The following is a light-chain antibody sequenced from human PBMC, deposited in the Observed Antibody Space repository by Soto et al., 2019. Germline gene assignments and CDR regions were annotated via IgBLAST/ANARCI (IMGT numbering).Light chain of an antibody. V-gene: IGLV2-14*03. Sequence: QSALTQPASVSGSPGQSITISCTGTSSDIGRYNYVSWYQHSPGKAPKLIIYDVSDRPSGVSNRFSGSKSGTTASLTISGLQAEDEADYYCGSYTISDTMIFGGGTQLTVL. CDR1: SSDIGRYNY. CDR2: DVS. J-gene: IGLJ7*01. CDR3: GSYTISDTMI.